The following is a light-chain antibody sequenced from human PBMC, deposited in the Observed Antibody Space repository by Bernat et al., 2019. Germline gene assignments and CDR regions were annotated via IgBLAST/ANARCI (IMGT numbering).Light chain of an antibody. V-gene: IGLV3-25*03. J-gene: IGLJ2*01. Sequence: SSQLTQAPSSSVPPGQTASITSCGDAWSNQYAYWYQQKPGKAPEFMIYKVTERPSGISDRFSGSRSGKTATLTISGLQAEDEADYYCKSAASSGISEGFGGGTKLTVL. CDR3: KSAASSGISEG. CDR2: KVT. CDR1: AWSNQY.